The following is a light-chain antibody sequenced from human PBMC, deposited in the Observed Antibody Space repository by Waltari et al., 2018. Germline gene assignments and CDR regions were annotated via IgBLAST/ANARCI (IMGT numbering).Light chain of an antibody. CDR2: KVS. J-gene: IGKJ2*01. CDR3: MQGTHRPPYT. CDR1: QSLVHSDGNTY. Sequence: DVVMTQSPLSLPVTLGQPASISCRSSQSLVHSDGNTYLNWVHQRPGQSPRRPLYKVSNRDSGVPDRFSGSGSGTDFTRKNSRVEAEDVGVYYCMQGTHRPPYTFGQGTKLEIK. V-gene: IGKV2-30*02.